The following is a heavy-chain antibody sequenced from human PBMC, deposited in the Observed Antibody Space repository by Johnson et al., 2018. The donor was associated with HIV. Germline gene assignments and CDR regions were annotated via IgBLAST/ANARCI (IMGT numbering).Heavy chain of an antibody. CDR2: ISYDGSNK. V-gene: IGHV3-30*04. D-gene: IGHD6-19*01. Sequence: QVQLVESGGGVVQPGRSLRLSCAASGFTFSSYAMHWVRQAPGKGLEWVAVISYDGSNKYYADSVKGRFTISIDNSKNTLYLQMNSLRAEDTAVYYCARGIAVSNWVDIWGQGTMVTVSS. CDR1: GFTFSSYA. J-gene: IGHJ3*02. CDR3: ARGIAVSNWVDI.